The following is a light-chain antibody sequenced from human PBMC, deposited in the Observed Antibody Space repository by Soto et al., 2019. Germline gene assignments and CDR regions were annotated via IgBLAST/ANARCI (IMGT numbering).Light chain of an antibody. CDR3: HQFCPSPT. CDR2: GAS. J-gene: IGKJ4*01. Sequence: EIVLTQSPGTLSLSPGERATLSCRASQTISSTFLAWYRQRPGQAPRLLIYGASSRTTGIPDRFRGSGSGTDFTLTISRLEPEDFAVYYCHQFCPSPTFGGGTKVEIK. CDR1: QTISSTF. V-gene: IGKV3-20*01.